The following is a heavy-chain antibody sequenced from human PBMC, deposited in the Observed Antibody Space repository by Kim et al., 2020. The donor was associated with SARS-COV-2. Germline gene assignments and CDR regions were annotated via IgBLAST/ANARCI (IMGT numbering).Heavy chain of an antibody. Sequence: GGSLRLSCAASGFTFSNAWMSWVRQAPGKGLEWVGRIKSKTDGGTTDYAAPVKGRFTISRDDSKNTLYLQMNSLKTEDTAVYYCTTDTPSRWYYDSSSGFDYWGQGTLVTVSS. J-gene: IGHJ4*02. CDR3: TTDTPSRWYYDSSSGFDY. CDR2: IKSKTDGGTT. D-gene: IGHD3-22*01. CDR1: GFTFSNAW. V-gene: IGHV3-15*01.